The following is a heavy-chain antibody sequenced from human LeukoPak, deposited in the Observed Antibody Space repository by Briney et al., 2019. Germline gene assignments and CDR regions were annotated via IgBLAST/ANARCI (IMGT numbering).Heavy chain of an antibody. CDR1: GGSGGSISSSNF. CDR3: ARVSPYSSGWINDY. CDR2: IYHSGST. D-gene: IGHD6-19*01. Sequence: SGTLSLTCAVSGGSGGSISSSNFWTWVRQPPGKGLEWIGEIYHSGSTYYNPSLKSRVTISVDTSKNQFSLKLSSVTAADTAVYYCARVSPYSSGWINDYWGQGTLVTVSS. J-gene: IGHJ4*02. V-gene: IGHV4-4*02.